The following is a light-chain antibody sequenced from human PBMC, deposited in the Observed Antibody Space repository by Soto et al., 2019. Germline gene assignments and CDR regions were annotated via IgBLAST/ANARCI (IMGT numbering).Light chain of an antibody. V-gene: IGKV3-11*01. CDR3: QQRNNWPPGIP. J-gene: IGKJ5*01. CDR2: DAS. CDR1: QSIGSY. Sequence: LTQSPDTLSVSPGQRVTLSCRASQSIGSYLAWYQQRPGQPSRLLIYDASNRATGIPARFSGSGSGTDFILTISSLEPEDFALYYCQQRNNWPPGIPFGQGTRLDI.